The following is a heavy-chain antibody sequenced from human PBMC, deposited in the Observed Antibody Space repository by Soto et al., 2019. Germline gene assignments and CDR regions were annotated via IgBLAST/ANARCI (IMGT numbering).Heavy chain of an antibody. CDR3: AKDKMITFGGAPNWFDP. J-gene: IGHJ5*02. D-gene: IGHD3-16*01. V-gene: IGHV3-23*01. CDR2: ISGSGGST. Sequence: PGGSLRLSCAASGFTFSSYAMSWVRQAPGKGLEWVSAISGSGGSTYYADSVKGRFTISRDNSKNTLYLQMNSLRAEDTAVYYCAKDKMITFGGAPNWFDPWGQGTLVTVSS. CDR1: GFTFSSYA.